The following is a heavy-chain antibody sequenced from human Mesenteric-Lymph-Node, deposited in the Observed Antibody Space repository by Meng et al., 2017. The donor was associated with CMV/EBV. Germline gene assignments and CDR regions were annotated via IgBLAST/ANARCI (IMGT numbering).Heavy chain of an antibody. D-gene: IGHD2-2*01. J-gene: IGHJ6*02. CDR3: ARGPYIGYCSSTSGSEKYYYYGMDV. CDR2: ISAYNGNT. CDR1: GYTFTSYG. Sequence: ASVKVSCKASGYTFTSYGISGVRQAPGQGLEWMGWISAYNGNTNYAQKLQGRVTMTTDTSTSTAYMELRSLRTDDTAVYYCARGPYIGYCSSTSGSEKYYYYGMDVWGQGTTVTVSS. V-gene: IGHV1-18*01.